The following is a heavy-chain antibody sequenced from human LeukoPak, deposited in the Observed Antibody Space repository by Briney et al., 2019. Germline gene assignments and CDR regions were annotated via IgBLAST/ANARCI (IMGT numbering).Heavy chain of an antibody. D-gene: IGHD1-14*01. CDR2: INSDGSVT. CDR3: ASLAKPTDH. J-gene: IGHJ4*02. Sequence: PGGSLRLSCAASGFTFTTYWMHWVRQGPGKGLEWVSRINSDGSVTDYADSVKGRFTISRDNAKNTVYLQMNSLRVEDTAVYYCASLAKPTDHWGLGTLVTVSS. CDR1: GFTFTTYW. V-gene: IGHV3-74*01.